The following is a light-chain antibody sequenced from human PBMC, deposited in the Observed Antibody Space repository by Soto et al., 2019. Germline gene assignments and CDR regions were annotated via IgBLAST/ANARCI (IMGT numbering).Light chain of an antibody. CDR3: QQYESSPTT. CDR2: GAS. J-gene: IGKJ4*01. Sequence: EIVLTQSPGTLSLYQGERATLSCRASQSVSSTYLAWYQQKPGQAPRLLIYGASSRATGIPDRFSGSGSGTDFTLTISRLEPEDFAVYYCQQYESSPTTFGGGTKVEIK. V-gene: IGKV3-20*01. CDR1: QSVSSTY.